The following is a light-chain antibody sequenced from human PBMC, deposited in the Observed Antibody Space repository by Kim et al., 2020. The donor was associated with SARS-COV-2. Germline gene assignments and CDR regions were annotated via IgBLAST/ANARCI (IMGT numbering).Light chain of an antibody. CDR3: QQYGGSPRT. CDR1: QSVASSY. V-gene: IGKV3-20*01. Sequence: IVLTQSPGTLSLSPGERATLSCRASQSVASSYLAWYQQRPGQSPRLLIYGASSRATGTPDRFSGSGSGTDFTLTISRLEPEDFAVYYCQQYGGSPRTFGQGTKVDSK. CDR2: GAS. J-gene: IGKJ1*01.